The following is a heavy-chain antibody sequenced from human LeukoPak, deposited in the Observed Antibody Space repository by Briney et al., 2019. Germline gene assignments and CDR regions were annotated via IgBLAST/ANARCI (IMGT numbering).Heavy chain of an antibody. CDR1: GGSFSSYY. D-gene: IGHD5-12*01. CDR3: ARSYGGFAWFDP. Sequence: SETLSLTCTVPGGSFSSYYWNWIRQPPGKGLEWIGFIYNNGNTNYNPSLKSRVTISVDTSTNQFSLKLNSVTAADTALYYCARSYGGFAWFDPWGQGTLVTVSS. V-gene: IGHV4-59*01. J-gene: IGHJ5*02. CDR2: IYNNGNT.